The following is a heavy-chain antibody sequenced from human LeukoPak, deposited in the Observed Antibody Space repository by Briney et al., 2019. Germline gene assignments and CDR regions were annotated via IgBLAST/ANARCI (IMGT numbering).Heavy chain of an antibody. Sequence: GGSLRLSCAASGFSFSSYTMNWVRQAPGKGLEWVSSISGGSTYTFYANSVMGRFTISRDNAKNSLFLHKSSLRAEDTAVYYCARVRDLYRDYWGQGILVTVSS. CDR2: ISGGSTYT. D-gene: IGHD5-12*01. V-gene: IGHV3-21*01. CDR3: ARVRDLYRDY. CDR1: GFSFSSYT. J-gene: IGHJ4*02.